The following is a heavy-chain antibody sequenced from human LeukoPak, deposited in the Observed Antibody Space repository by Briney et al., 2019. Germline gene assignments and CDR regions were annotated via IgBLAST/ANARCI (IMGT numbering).Heavy chain of an antibody. Sequence: ASVKVSCKASGYTFTGYYMHWVRQAPGQGLEWMGWINPNSGGTNYAQKFQGRVTMTRDTSISTAYMELSRLRSDDTAVYYCAGVPTSQWGYYDSSGYYNYFDYWGQGTLVTVSS. CDR2: INPNSGGT. CDR1: GYTFTGYY. D-gene: IGHD3-22*01. CDR3: AGVPTSQWGYYDSSGYYNYFDY. J-gene: IGHJ4*02. V-gene: IGHV1-2*02.